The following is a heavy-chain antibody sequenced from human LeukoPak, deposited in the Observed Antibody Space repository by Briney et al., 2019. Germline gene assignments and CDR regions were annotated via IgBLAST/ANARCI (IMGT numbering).Heavy chain of an antibody. V-gene: IGHV3-74*01. CDR3: ARGAYYDFWSGYYTYYYYMDV. CDR1: GFTFSSYW. J-gene: IGHJ6*03. Sequence: PGGSLRLSCAASGFTFSSYWMHWVRQAPGKGLVWVSRINSDGSSTSYADSVKGRFTISRDNAKNTLYLQMNSLRAEDTAVYYCARGAYYDFWSGYYTYYYYMDVWGKGTTVTVSS. CDR2: INSDGSST. D-gene: IGHD3-3*01.